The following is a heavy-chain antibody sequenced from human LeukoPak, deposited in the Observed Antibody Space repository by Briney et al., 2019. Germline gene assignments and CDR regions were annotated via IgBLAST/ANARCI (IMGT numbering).Heavy chain of an antibody. CDR1: GYTFTGYY. Sequence: ASVKVSCKASGYTFTGYYVHWVRQAPGQGLEWMGWINPNSGGTNYAQKFQGRVTMTRDTSISTAYMKLSRLRSDDTAVYYCARGPVGYSSSSNLFDPWGQGTLVTVSS. CDR2: INPNSGGT. D-gene: IGHD6-6*01. CDR3: ARGPVGYSSSSNLFDP. V-gene: IGHV1-2*02. J-gene: IGHJ5*02.